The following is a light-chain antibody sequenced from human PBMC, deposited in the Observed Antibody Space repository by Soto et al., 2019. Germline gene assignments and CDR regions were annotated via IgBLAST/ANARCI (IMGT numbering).Light chain of an antibody. J-gene: IGKJ5*01. Sequence: EPLIPPSQVTLSVAPVDTAPLSFISSQRVSSHLALDQQKPGQAPRLLIYGASTRATGIPDRFSGSGSGTEFTLTIRRLKSEDFAVYYCQKYNNWPPINVGKGPRLAIK. CDR1: QRVSSH. V-gene: IGKV3-15*01. CDR3: QKYNNWPPIN. CDR2: GAS.